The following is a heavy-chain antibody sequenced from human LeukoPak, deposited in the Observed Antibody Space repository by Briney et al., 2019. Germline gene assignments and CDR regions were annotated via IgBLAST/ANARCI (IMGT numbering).Heavy chain of an antibody. V-gene: IGHV3-7*01. CDR3: ARELRTFDS. J-gene: IGHJ4*02. D-gene: IGHD3-16*01. Sequence: PGGSLRLSCAASGFTFSSYWMTWVRQAPGKGLEWVANIKHNGDELYYVDSVEGRFNISRHNAKNSLYLHMTSLRAEDTAVYYCARELRTFDSWGQGTLVTVSS. CDR2: IKHNGDEL. CDR1: GFTFSSYW.